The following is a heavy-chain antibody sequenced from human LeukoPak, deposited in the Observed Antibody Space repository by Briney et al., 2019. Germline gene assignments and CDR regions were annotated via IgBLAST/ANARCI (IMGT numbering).Heavy chain of an antibody. Sequence: ASVKVSCKASGYTFTGYYMHRVRQAPGQGLEWMGWINPNSGGTNYAQKFQGRVTMTRDTSISTAYMELSRLRSDDTAVYYCAREPVLGKDYYYYYMDVWGKGTTVTVSS. D-gene: IGHD7-27*01. J-gene: IGHJ6*03. CDR3: AREPVLGKDYYYYYMDV. V-gene: IGHV1-2*02. CDR1: GYTFTGYY. CDR2: INPNSGGT.